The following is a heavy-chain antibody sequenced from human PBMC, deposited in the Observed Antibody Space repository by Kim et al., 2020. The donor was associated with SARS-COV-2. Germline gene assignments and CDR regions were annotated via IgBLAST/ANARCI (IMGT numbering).Heavy chain of an antibody. V-gene: IGHV3-11*03. CDR1: GFNFSDYY. D-gene: IGHD5-18*01. CDR3: ARLSLSYGYHTKGGTKSFDY. Sequence: GGSLRLSCAASGFNFSDYYMSWIRQSPGKGLEWVSHISSSGDYRNYADSMKGRFTISRDNAKKSLDLEMDSLTAGDTAVYYCARLSLSYGYHTKGGTKSFDYWGQGTLVTVSS. J-gene: IGHJ4*02. CDR2: ISSSGDYR.